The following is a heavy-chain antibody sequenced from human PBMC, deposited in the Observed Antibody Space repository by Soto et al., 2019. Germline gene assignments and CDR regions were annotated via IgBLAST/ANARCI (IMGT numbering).Heavy chain of an antibody. V-gene: IGHV1-69*06. CDR1: GGTFSSYA. CDR3: ARGLGYYYDSSGSLDAFDI. J-gene: IGHJ3*02. Sequence: SVKVSCKASGGTFSSYAISWVRQAPGQGLEWMGGIIPIFGTANYAQKFQGRVTITADKSTSTAYMELSSLRSEDTAVYYCARGLGYYYDSSGSLDAFDIWGQGTMVTVSS. D-gene: IGHD3-22*01. CDR2: IIPIFGTA.